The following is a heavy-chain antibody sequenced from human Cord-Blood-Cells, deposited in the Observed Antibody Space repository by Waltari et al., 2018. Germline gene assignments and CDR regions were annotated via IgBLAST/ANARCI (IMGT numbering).Heavy chain of an antibody. CDR2: IKSKTDGGTT. Sequence: EVQLVESGGGLVKPGGSLRLSCAASGFTSSNAWMSWVRQAPGKGLEWVGRIKSKTDGGTTDYAAPVKGRFTISRDDSKNTLYLQMNSLKTEDTAVYYCTTDFTDRGYSGYTDYWGQGTLVTVSS. D-gene: IGHD5-12*01. CDR1: GFTSSNAW. CDR3: TTDFTDRGYSGYTDY. J-gene: IGHJ4*02. V-gene: IGHV3-15*01.